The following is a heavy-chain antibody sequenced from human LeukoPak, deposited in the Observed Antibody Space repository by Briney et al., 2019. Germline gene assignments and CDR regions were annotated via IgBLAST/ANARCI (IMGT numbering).Heavy chain of an antibody. CDR1: GGTFSSYA. V-gene: IGHV1-69*04. CDR2: IIPILGIA. CDR3: AIQINGGYYPFDY. D-gene: IGHD3-22*01. Sequence: SVKVSCKASGGTFSSYAISWVRQAPGQGLEWMGRIIPILGIANYAQKFQGRVTITADKSTSTAYMELSSLRSEDTAVYYCAIQINGGYYPFDYWGQGTLVTVSS. J-gene: IGHJ4*02.